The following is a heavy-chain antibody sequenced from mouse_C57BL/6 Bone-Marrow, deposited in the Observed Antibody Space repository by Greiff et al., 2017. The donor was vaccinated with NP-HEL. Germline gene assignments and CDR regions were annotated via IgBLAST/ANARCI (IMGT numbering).Heavy chain of an antibody. J-gene: IGHJ4*01. Sequence: EVQLQQSGPELVKPGASVKISCKASGYTFTDYYMNWVKQSHGKSLEWIGDINPNNGGTSYNQKFKGKATLTVDKSSSTAYMELRSLTSEDSAVYYCAREVGVDYWGQGTSVTVSS. CDR2: INPNNGGT. CDR3: AREVGVDY. V-gene: IGHV1-26*01. CDR1: GYTFTDYY.